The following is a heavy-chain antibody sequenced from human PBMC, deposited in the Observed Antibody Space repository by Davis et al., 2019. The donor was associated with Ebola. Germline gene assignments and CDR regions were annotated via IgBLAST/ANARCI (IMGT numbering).Heavy chain of an antibody. V-gene: IGHV3-21*01. D-gene: IGHD6-13*01. Sequence: GESLKISCAASGFTFSNAWMSWVRQAPGKGLEWVSSISSSSSYIYYADSVKGRFTISRDNAKNSLYLQMNSLRAEDTAVYYCISSSWYGNFDYWGQGTLVTVSS. CDR2: ISSSSSYI. CDR1: GFTFSNAW. J-gene: IGHJ4*02. CDR3: ISSSWYGNFDY.